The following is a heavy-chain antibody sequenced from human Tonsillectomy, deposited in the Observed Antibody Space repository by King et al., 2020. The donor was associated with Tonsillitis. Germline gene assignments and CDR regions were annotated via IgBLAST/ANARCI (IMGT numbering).Heavy chain of an antibody. J-gene: IGHJ2*01. CDR2: IGNDGSVT. CDR1: GFTFSRYG. V-gene: IGHV3-30*18. CDR3: AKEIKQAAGDWYFDL. Sequence: VQLVESGGGVVQPGRSLRLSCAASGFTFSRYGMHWVRQSPGEGLEWVAVIGNDGSVTYYADSVKGRFTLSRDNSENTLYMQMNSLRVEDTAVYYCAKEIKQAAGDWYFDLWGRGTLVIVSS. D-gene: IGHD6-25*01.